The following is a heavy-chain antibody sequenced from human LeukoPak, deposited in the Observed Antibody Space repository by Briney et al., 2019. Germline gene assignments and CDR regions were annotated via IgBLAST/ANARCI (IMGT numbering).Heavy chain of an antibody. CDR2: IYSGGST. V-gene: IGHV3-53*01. CDR1: GFTVSSNY. CDR3: ARASYYYDSSGLNWFDP. J-gene: IGHJ5*02. Sequence: GGSLRLSCAASGFTVSSNYMSWVRQAPGKGLEWVSVIYSGGSTYYADSVKGRFTISRDNSKNTLYLQMNSLRAEDTAVYFCARASYYYDSSGLNWFDPWGQGTLVTVSS. D-gene: IGHD3-22*01.